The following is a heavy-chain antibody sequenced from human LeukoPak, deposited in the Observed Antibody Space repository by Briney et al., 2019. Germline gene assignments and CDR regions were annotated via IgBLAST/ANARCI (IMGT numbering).Heavy chain of an antibody. V-gene: IGHV1-2*02. CDR1: GYTFTGYY. CDR3: ARDGGHQLLNGNWFDP. D-gene: IGHD2-2*01. Sequence: GASVKVSCKASGYTFTGYYMHWVRQAPGQGLEWMGWINPNSGGTNYAQKFQGRVTMTRDTSISTAYMDLSRLRSDDTAVYYCARDGGHQLLNGNWFDPWGQGTLVTVSS. J-gene: IGHJ5*02. CDR2: INPNSGGT.